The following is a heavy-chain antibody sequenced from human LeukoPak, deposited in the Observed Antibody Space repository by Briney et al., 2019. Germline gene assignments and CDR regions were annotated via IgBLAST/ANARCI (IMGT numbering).Heavy chain of an antibody. V-gene: IGHV3-21*06. CDR2: ISSSSGYI. Sequence: GGSLRLSCAGSGFTFGSYSMNWVRQAPGKGLEWVSSISSSSGYINYADSVKGRFTISRDNAKNSLFLQMNSLRVEGTAVYFCVREGTGVLRYLAYWGQGSLVTVSS. D-gene: IGHD3-9*01. J-gene: IGHJ4*02. CDR1: GFTFGSYS. CDR3: VREGTGVLRYLAY.